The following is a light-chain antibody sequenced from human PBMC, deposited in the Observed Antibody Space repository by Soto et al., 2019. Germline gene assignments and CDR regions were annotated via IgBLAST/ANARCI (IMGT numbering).Light chain of an antibody. CDR2: GAS. CDR1: QSISSN. CDR3: QQYNNWTVT. V-gene: IGKV3-15*01. J-gene: IGKJ4*01. Sequence: EIVMTHSPATLSVSPGARATLSCRASQSISSNLAWYHQKPGQTPRLLIYGASTRATGLPARFSGSGSGTEFTLTISGLQFEDFAVDYCQQYNNWTVTFGGGTKVEIK.